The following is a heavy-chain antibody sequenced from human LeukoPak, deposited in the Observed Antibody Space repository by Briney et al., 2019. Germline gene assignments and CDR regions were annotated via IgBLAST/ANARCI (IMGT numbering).Heavy chain of an antibody. CDR1: GFTFSSYG. CDR3: VKDLGDIVVVPAAIPYGAFDI. CDR2: IRYDGSNK. V-gene: IGHV3-30*02. D-gene: IGHD2-2*01. J-gene: IGHJ3*02. Sequence: GGSLRLSCAASGFTFSSYGMHWVRQAPGKGLEWVAFIRYDGSNKYYADSVKGRFTISRDNSKNTLYLQMNSLRAEDTAVYYCVKDLGDIVVVPAAIPYGAFDIWGQGTMVTVSS.